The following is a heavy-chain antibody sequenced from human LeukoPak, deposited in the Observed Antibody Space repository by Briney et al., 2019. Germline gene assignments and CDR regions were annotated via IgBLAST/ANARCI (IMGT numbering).Heavy chain of an antibody. Sequence: GGSLRLSCAASGFTFSRSAMHWVRQAPGKGLEWVAIISYDGGNKYYTDSVKGRFTISRDNSKSTLYLQMNSLRAEDTAAYYCAKGPRKYFVDIFSVYWGQGTLVTVSS. V-gene: IGHV3-30*04. J-gene: IGHJ4*02. CDR3: AKGPRKYFVDIFSVY. CDR1: GFTFSRSA. D-gene: IGHD3-9*01. CDR2: ISYDGGNK.